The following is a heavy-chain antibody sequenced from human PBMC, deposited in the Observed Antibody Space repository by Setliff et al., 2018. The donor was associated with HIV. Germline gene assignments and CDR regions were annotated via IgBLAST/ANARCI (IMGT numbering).Heavy chain of an antibody. CDR2: IIPIFDTA. J-gene: IGHJ4*02. CDR1: GGTFSSYA. CDR3: VRDKDWAFDY. Sequence: SVKVSCKASGGTFSSYAISWVRQAPGQGLEWMGGIIPIFDTANYAQKFQGRVTITADESTSTAYMELSSLRSEDTAIYYCVRDKDWAFDYWGQGTLVTVSS. D-gene: IGHD3-9*01. V-gene: IGHV1-69*13.